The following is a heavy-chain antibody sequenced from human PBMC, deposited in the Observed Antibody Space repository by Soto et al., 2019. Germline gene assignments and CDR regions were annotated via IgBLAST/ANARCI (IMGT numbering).Heavy chain of an antibody. V-gene: IGHV3-30-3*01. Sequence: QVQLVESGGGVVQPGRSLRLSCAASGFTFSSYAMHWVRQAPGKGLEWVAVISYDGSNKYYADSVKGRFTISRDNSKNTLYLQMNSRRAEDTAVYYCARDLVKGPTWIQLGLGADYWGQGTLVTVAS. J-gene: IGHJ4*02. CDR2: ISYDGSNK. CDR1: GFTFSSYA. D-gene: IGHD5-18*01. CDR3: ARDLVKGPTWIQLGLGADY.